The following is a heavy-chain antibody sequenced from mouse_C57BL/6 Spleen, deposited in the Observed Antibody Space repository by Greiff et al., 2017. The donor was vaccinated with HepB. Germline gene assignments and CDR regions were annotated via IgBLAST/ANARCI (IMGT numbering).Heavy chain of an antibody. V-gene: IGHV1-5*01. J-gene: IGHJ2*01. CDR1: GYTFTSYW. Sequence: EVQLQQSGTVLARPGASVKMSCKTSGYTFTSYWMHWVKQRPEQGLEWIGAIYPGNSDTSYNQKFKGKAKLTAVTSASTAYMELSSLTNEDSAVYYCTRMGTRDSSGYGYWGQGTTLTVSS. D-gene: IGHD3-2*02. CDR2: IYPGNSDT. CDR3: TRMGTRDSSGYGY.